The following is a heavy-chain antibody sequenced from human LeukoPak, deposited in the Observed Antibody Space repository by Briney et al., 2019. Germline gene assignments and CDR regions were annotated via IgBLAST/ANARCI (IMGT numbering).Heavy chain of an antibody. V-gene: IGHV4-38-2*01. CDR3: ASLPSNTVTHDY. CDR2: IYHSGST. D-gene: IGHD4-11*01. Sequence: SETLSLPCAVSGYSISSSYYWGWIRQPPGKGLEWIGSIYHSGSTHYNPSLNSRVTLSVATSKNQFPLKLRSVTAADTAVYYCASLPSNTVTHDYWGQGTLVTVSS. CDR1: GYSISSSYY. J-gene: IGHJ4*02.